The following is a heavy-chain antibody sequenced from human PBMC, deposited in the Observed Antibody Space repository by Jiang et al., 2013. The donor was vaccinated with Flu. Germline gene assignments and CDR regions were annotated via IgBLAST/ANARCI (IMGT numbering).Heavy chain of an antibody. Sequence: LLKPSETLSLTCAVFGGSITGDFWSWIRQPPGKGLEWIGEIRHSGGTNRNPSLKSRVTVSVDTSKNQFSLKLTSVTAADTAVYYCASGGTWPTRFDY. CDR2: IRHSGGT. V-gene: IGHV4-34*01. CDR3: ASGGTWPTRFDY. D-gene: IGHD4-17*01. J-gene: IGHJ4*01. CDR1: GGSITGDF.